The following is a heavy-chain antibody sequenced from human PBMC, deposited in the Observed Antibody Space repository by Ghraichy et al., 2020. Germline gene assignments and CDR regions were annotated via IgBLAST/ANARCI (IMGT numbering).Heavy chain of an antibody. J-gene: IGHJ4*02. D-gene: IGHD2-21*01. CDR3: AGPGWGWGSLFDY. CDR2: IKQDGSEK. Sequence: GESLRLSCAASGFTFSSYWMNWVRQAPGKGLEWVANIKQDGSEKYYVDSVKGRFTISRDNAKNSLYLQMNSLRAEDTAVYYCAGPGWGWGSLFDYWGQGTLVTVSS. V-gene: IGHV3-7*01. CDR1: GFTFSSYW.